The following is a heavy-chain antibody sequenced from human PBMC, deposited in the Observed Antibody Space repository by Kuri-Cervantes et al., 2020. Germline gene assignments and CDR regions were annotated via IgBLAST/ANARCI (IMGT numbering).Heavy chain of an antibody. CDR1: GYSISSGYY. Sequence: GSLRLSCAVSGYSISSGYYWGWIRQPPGKELEWIGSIYHSGSTYYNPSLKSRVTISVDMSKNQFSLKLNSVTAADTAVYYCATSGDLFIVGATKGVDYWGQGTLVTVSS. CDR3: ATSGDLFIVGATKGVDY. CDR2: IYHSGST. V-gene: IGHV4-38-2*01. J-gene: IGHJ4*02. D-gene: IGHD1-26*01.